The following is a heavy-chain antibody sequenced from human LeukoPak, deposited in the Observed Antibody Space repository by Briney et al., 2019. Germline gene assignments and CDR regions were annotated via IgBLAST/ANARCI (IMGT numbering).Heavy chain of an antibody. D-gene: IGHD2-15*01. Sequence: PSQTLSLTCTVSGGSISNSGGFYWSWIRQHQGDGLEWIGFISYRGSTYYNPSLKSRVSMSVDTSRSQFSLRLTSATDEDTAVYYCARISQSSGGFYYWGQGTLVTVSS. J-gene: IGHJ4*02. CDR1: GGSISNSGGFY. CDR2: ISYRGST. CDR3: ARISQSSGGFYY. V-gene: IGHV4-31*02.